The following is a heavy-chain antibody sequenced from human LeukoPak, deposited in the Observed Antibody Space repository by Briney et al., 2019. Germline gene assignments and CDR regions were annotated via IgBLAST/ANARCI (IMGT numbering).Heavy chain of an antibody. CDR2: IGRRGDAT. J-gene: IGHJ4*02. Sequence: VGGLRLSCALSVFSFRNYAMSWVRQAPGMGVEGVSGIGRRGDATYYADSVKGGFTISRENYSNTLYLQMNSLRAEDTAAYYCVKGGDCSGGVCLFLEDYWRRGTLVTVSS. V-gene: IGHV3-23*01. CDR1: VFSFRNYA. D-gene: IGHD2-8*02. CDR3: VKGGDCSGGVCLFLEDY.